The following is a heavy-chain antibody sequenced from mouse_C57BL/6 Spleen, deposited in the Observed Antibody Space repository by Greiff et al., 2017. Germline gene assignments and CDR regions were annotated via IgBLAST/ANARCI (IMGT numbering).Heavy chain of an antibody. D-gene: IGHD2-3*01. V-gene: IGHV1-59*01. CDR1: GYTFTSYW. CDR2: IDPSDSYT. Sequence: QVQLQQPGAELVRPGTSVKLSCKASGYTFTSYWMHWVKQRPGQGLEWIGVIDPSDSYTNYNQKFKGKATLTVDTSSSTAYMQLSSLTSEDSAVYYCARDGYYRYWGQGTTLTVSS. CDR3: ARDGYYRY. J-gene: IGHJ2*01.